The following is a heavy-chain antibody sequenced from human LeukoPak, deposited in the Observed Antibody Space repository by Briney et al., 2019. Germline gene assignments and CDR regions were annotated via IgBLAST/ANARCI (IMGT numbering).Heavy chain of an antibody. CDR1: GFTFSNHW. CDR2: INRGGSRT. D-gene: IGHD5-18*01. V-gene: IGHV3-74*01. J-gene: IGHJ4*02. CDR3: ARGGSDTAMAHDY. Sequence: GGSLRLSCAASGFTFSNHWMHWVRQAPGKGLMWVSRINRGGSRTDHADSVKGRFTISRDDAKNTLYLQLNSLRAEDTAVYFCARGGSDTAMAHDYWGQGTLVTVSS.